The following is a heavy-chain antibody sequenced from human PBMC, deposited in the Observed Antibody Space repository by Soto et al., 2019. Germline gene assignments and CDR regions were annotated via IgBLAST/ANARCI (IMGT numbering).Heavy chain of an antibody. Sequence: GASVKVSCKASGYTFTSYGISWVRQAPGQGLEWMGWISAYNGNTNYAQKLQGRVTMTTDTSTSTAYMELSSLRSEDTAVYYCARVVSDAVTTRWFDPWGQGTLVTVSS. D-gene: IGHD4-4*01. CDR2: ISAYNGNT. CDR1: GYTFTSYG. J-gene: IGHJ5*02. V-gene: IGHV1-18*01. CDR3: ARVVSDAVTTRWFDP.